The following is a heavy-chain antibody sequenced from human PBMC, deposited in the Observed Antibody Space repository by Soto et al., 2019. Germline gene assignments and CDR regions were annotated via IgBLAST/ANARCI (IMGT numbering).Heavy chain of an antibody. V-gene: IGHV1-3*01. CDR3: ARGRWTQTTADYYLDY. CDR2: INAGNGKT. D-gene: IGHD1-1*01. J-gene: IGHJ4*02. CDR1: RFAYTCYA. Sequence: ASVKVSSEDSRFAYTCYAMHWVRQYPGQRTEWIGWINAGNGKTKYSEKFQGRVTITRDTSASTAYMELSSLRSEDTAVYNCARGRWTQTTADYYLDYWGQGTLVTVSS.